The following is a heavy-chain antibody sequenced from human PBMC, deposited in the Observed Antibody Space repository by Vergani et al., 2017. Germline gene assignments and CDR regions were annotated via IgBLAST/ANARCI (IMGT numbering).Heavy chain of an antibody. D-gene: IGHD6-6*01. CDR3: ARHLRQLARNDVFDI. J-gene: IGHJ3*02. V-gene: IGHV4-39*01. CDR1: GMSISNNNYY. CDR2: IYDSRNN. Sequence: QLQLQESGPRLVKPSETLSLTCSLPGMSISNNNYYWGWIRQPPGKGLEWIGSIYDSRNNNYSPSLKSRVSIPVDTSKIQFSLNLTSVTAAGTAVYYCARHLRQLARNDVFDIWGHGTLVTVSS.